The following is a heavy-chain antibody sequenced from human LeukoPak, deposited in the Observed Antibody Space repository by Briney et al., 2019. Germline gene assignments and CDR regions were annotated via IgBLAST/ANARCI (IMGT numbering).Heavy chain of an antibody. CDR2: IRSSGTYI. Sequence: GGSLRLSCAASGFTFSDYSMSWVRQAPGKGLVWVSSIRSSGTYILYAGSGKGRFTISRDNARNSLSLQMNSLRAEDTAVYYCASGLPAAPYDYWGQGTLVTVSS. V-gene: IGHV3-21*01. D-gene: IGHD2-2*01. CDR1: GFTFSDYS. CDR3: ASGLPAAPYDY. J-gene: IGHJ4*02.